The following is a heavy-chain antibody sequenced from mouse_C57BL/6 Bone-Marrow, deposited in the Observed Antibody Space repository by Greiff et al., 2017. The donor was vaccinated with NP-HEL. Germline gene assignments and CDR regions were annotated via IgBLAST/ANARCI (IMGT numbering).Heavy chain of an antibody. J-gene: IGHJ3*01. V-gene: IGHV5-6*01. D-gene: IGHD1-1*01. CDR2: ISSGGSYT. CDR3: ARLPYCCGNRAWFAY. Sequence: EVKLMESGGDLVKPGGSLKLSCAASGFTFSSYGMSWVRQTPDKRLEWVATISSGGSYTYYPDSVKGRFTISRDNAKNTLYLQMSSLKSEDTAMYYCARLPYCCGNRAWFAYWGQGTLVTVSA. CDR1: GFTFSSYG.